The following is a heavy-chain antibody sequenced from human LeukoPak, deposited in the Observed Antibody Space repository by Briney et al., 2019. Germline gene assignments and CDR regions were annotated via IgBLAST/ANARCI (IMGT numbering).Heavy chain of an antibody. CDR1: VGTLWIYS. J-gene: IGHJ6*03. CDR2: IIPIFGTP. D-gene: IGHD2-2*02. V-gene: IGHV1-69*05. CDR3: ARVDRYPFYLDV. Sequence: SAKVSCKPSVGTLWIYSASWVRHTPGQGLEWVGGIIPIFGTPNYAQKFQGRVKVTTDAATGTAYMELSSLMSEDTAIYYCARVDRYPFYLDVWGKGTPVTVSS.